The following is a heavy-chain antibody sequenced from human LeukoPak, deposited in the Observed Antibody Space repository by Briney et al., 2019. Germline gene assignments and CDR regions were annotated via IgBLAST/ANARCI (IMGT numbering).Heavy chain of an antibody. J-gene: IGHJ4*02. CDR3: ARGGTSGYYYDSSSY. V-gene: IGHV1-18*04. D-gene: IGHD3-22*01. Sequence: GASVKVSCKASGYTFTGYYMHWVRQAPGQGLEWMGWISAYNGNTNYAQKLQGRVTMTTDTSTSTAYMELRSLRSDDTAVYYCARGGTSGYYYDSSSYWGQGTLVTVSS. CDR1: GYTFTGYY. CDR2: ISAYNGNT.